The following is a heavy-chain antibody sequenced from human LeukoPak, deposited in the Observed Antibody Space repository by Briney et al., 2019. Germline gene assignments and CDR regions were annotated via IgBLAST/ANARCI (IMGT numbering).Heavy chain of an antibody. CDR1: GFTVSSNYG. Sequence: PGGSLRLSCAASGFTVSSNYGMSWVRQAPGKGLEWVSHISGSGGSTYYADSVKGRFTISRGNSKNTMYLQMNSLRTEDTAEYYCAKDKSNSWYYFDYWGQGTLVTVSS. J-gene: IGHJ4*02. V-gene: IGHV3-23*01. CDR2: ISGSGGST. CDR3: AKDKSNSWYYFDY. D-gene: IGHD6-13*01.